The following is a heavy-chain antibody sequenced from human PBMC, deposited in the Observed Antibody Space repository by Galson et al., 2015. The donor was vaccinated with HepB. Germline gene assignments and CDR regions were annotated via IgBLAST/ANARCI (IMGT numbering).Heavy chain of an antibody. CDR1: GFAFSRYA. J-gene: IGHJ4*02. CDR2: ISGSDDST. D-gene: IGHD4-17*01. CDR3: AAHTADGESTFDF. V-gene: IGHV3-23*01. Sequence: LRLSCAASGFAFSRYAMSWVRQAPGKGLEWVSAISGSDDSTYFADSGKGRFSIYRDNSKNTLYLQLNSLRAEDTAVYYCAAHTADGESTFDFWGREPWSPSPQ.